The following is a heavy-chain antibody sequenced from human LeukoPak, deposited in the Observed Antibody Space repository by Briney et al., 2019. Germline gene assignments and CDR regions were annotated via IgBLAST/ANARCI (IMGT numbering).Heavy chain of an antibody. D-gene: IGHD3-9*01. V-gene: IGHV3-66*01. Sequence: GGSLRLSCADSGFTVSSNYMRWVRQAPGKGLEWVSVIYSGCSTHYADSVKGRFTISRDNSKNTLYLQMNSLRVEDSPVYYCARDRLHYDSLTGYPADWGQGTLVTVSS. CDR1: GFTVSSNY. CDR3: ARDRLHYDSLTGYPAD. J-gene: IGHJ4*02. CDR2: IYSGCST.